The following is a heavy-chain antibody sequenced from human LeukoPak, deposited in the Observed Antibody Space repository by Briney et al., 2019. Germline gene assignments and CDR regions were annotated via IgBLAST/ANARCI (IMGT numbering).Heavy chain of an antibody. CDR3: ARGGSAYDYPFDY. Sequence: SETVSLTCTVYGGSVSSDSYYWRWIRQPPGKGLERIGYIYYSGSTNYNPSLKSRVTISVDTSRNQFSLKLSSVTAADTAVYYCARGGSAYDYPFDYWGQGTLVTVSS. J-gene: IGHJ4*02. D-gene: IGHD3-3*01. CDR2: IYYSGST. V-gene: IGHV4-61*01. CDR1: GGSVSSDSYY.